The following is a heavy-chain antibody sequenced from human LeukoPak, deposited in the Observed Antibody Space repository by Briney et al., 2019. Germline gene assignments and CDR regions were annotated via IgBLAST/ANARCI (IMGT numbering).Heavy chain of an antibody. CDR3: ARGNSNYVYDY. CDR1: GGSISGYY. D-gene: IGHD3-10*02. CDR2: THPSGTT. V-gene: IGHV4-4*07. J-gene: IGHJ4*02. Sequence: SETLSLTCTVSGGSISGYYWTWLRQPAGKGLEWIGRTHPSGTTNYNPSLTSRVTMSVDTSENQFSLKLSSVTAADTAIYYCARGNSNYVYDYWGQGTLVTVSS.